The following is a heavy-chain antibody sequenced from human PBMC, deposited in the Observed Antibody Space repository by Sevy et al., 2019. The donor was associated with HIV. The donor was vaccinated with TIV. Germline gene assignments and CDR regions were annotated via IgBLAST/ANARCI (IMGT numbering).Heavy chain of an antibody. CDR3: AKDRAAMVGDAFDI. CDR1: GFPFSSYA. CDR2: IGRSGVST. J-gene: IGHJ3*02. D-gene: IGHD5-18*01. Sequence: GGSLRLSCAASGFPFSSYAMSWVRQAPGKGLEWVSAIGRSGVSTYYADSVKGRFTISRDNSKNTRYLQMNSLRAEDTAVYYCAKDRAAMVGDAFDIWGQGTMVTVSS. V-gene: IGHV3-23*01.